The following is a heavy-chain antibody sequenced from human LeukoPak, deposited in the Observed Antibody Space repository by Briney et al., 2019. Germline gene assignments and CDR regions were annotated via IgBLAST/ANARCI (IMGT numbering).Heavy chain of an antibody. CDR2: IYTSGST. J-gene: IGHJ3*02. Sequence: SETLSLTCTVSGGSISSGSYYWSWIRQPAGKGLEWIGRIYTSGSTNYNPSLKSRVTISVDTSKNQFSLKLSSVTAADTAVYYCARVSSNNWYNERGAFDIWGQGTMVTVSS. CDR3: ARVSSNNWYNERGAFDI. V-gene: IGHV4-61*02. CDR1: GGSISSGSYY. D-gene: IGHD6-13*01.